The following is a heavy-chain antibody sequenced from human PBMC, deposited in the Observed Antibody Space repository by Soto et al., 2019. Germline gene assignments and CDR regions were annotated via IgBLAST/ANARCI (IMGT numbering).Heavy chain of an antibody. V-gene: IGHV1-3*01. J-gene: IGHJ4*02. CDR3: ATTASGTNYFDH. Sequence: QVQLVQSGTEARKPGASVKVSCRASGYIFTGYAIQWVRQAPGQRLEWMGWIAAGNGNTGYSQKFQDRVTISRDISASTAYMELTSLRSEDTAIYYCATTASGTNYFDHWGQGTLVTVYS. CDR1: GYIFTGYA. D-gene: IGHD4-4*01. CDR2: IAAGNGNT.